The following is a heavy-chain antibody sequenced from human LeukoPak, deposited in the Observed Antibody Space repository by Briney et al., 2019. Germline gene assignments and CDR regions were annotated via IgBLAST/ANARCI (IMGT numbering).Heavy chain of an antibody. CDR2: IFYSGSA. CDR3: AGRSARYFDH. J-gene: IGHJ4*02. CDR1: GDSISSYY. V-gene: IGHV4-59*01. D-gene: IGHD1-26*01. Sequence: SETLSLTCTVSGDSISSYYWSWIRQPPGEGLQWIGYIFYSGSANYNASLRSRVAISVDTSKNQFSLRLTSVTAADTAVYYCAGRSARYFDHWGQGALVTVSS.